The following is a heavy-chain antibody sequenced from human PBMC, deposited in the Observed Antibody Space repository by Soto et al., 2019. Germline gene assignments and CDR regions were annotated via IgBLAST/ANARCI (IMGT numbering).Heavy chain of an antibody. CDR2: IYSGGST. Sequence: EVQLVESGGGLVQPGGSLRLSCAASGFTVSSNYMSWVRQAPGKGLEWVSVIYSGGSTYYADSVKGRFTISRDNSKNTLYLQMNSLRAEDTAVYYCARNSGYDPYYYYMDVWGKGTTVTVSS. J-gene: IGHJ6*03. D-gene: IGHD5-12*01. V-gene: IGHV3-66*01. CDR3: ARNSGYDPYYYYMDV. CDR1: GFTVSSNY.